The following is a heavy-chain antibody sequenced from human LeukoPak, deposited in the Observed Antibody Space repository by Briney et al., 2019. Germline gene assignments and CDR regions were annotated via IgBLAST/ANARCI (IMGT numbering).Heavy chain of an antibody. CDR1: GFTFSTYA. Sequence: GGSLRLSCAASGFTFSTYAMSWVRQAPGKGLEWVSYISSSSSTIYYADSVKGRFTISRDNAKNSLYLQMNSLRDEDTAVYYCARIPTVTQDYYYGMDVWGQGTTVTVSS. J-gene: IGHJ6*02. V-gene: IGHV3-48*02. CDR3: ARIPTVTQDYYYGMDV. D-gene: IGHD4-17*01. CDR2: ISSSSSTI.